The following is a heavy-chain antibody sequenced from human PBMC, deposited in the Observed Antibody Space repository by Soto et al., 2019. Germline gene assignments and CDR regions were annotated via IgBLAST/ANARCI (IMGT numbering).Heavy chain of an antibody. CDR2: IYWPDNK. D-gene: IGHD4-17*01. V-gene: IGHV2-5*01. CDR3: VRAGDAKMDV. CDR1: GFSLSPLGVG. J-gene: IGHJ6*02. Sequence: SGPTLVNPTQTLTLTCSFSGFSLSPLGVGVGWIRQPPGKALEWLALIYWPDNKKYSESLKSRLTISRDTSKNQVVLTMTNMDPLDTSTYHCVRAGDAKMDVWGQGTTVTVSS.